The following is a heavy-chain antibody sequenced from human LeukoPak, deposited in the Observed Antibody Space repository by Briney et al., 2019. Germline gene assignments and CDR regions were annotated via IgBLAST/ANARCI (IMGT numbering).Heavy chain of an antibody. CDR3: ARDNDFDY. D-gene: IGHD2-8*01. J-gene: IGHJ4*02. Sequence: ASVTVSCKASGYTFTCYYIHWVRQAPGQGLEWMGIINPSGGSTNYAQKFQGRVTMTRDTSTSTVYMELSSLRSDDTAVYYCARDNDFDYWGQGTLVTVSS. V-gene: IGHV1-46*01. CDR2: INPSGGST. CDR1: GYTFTCYY.